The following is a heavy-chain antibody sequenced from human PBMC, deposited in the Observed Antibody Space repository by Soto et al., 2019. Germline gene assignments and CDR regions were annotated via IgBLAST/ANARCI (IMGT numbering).Heavy chain of an antibody. CDR2: IYYNGNT. CDR3: ARCSLVVIPVPGFDP. J-gene: IGHJ5*02. Sequence: LALTCTVSGGSISSGGYYWSWIRQHPGRGLEWIGYIYYNGNTYYNPSLKSRVTVSVDTSKNQFSLNVRSVTAADTAVYYCARCSLVVIPVPGFDPWGQGTLVTVSS. CDR1: GGSISSGGYY. V-gene: IGHV4-31*03. D-gene: IGHD2-15*01.